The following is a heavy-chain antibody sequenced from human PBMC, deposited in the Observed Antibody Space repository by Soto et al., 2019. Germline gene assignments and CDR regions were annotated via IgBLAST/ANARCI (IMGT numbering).Heavy chain of an antibody. J-gene: IGHJ4*02. Sequence: PGGSLRLSCAASGFTFSSYGMHWVRQAPGKGLEWVAVIWYDGSNKYYADSVKGRFTISRDNSKNTLYLQMNSLRAEDTAVYYCARDLSGVMITPLAYWGQGTLVTVSS. D-gene: IGHD3-16*01. CDR3: ARDLSGVMITPLAY. V-gene: IGHV3-33*01. CDR1: GFTFSSYG. CDR2: IWYDGSNK.